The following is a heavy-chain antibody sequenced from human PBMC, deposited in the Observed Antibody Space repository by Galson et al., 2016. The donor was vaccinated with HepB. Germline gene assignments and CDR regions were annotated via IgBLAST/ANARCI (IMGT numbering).Heavy chain of an antibody. CDR1: GFSFTNDG. CDR2: IAFDGTNI. V-gene: IGHV3-30*18. Sequence: SLRLSCAAFGFSFTNDGMHWVRQAPGKGLEWLAVIAFDGTNINYADSVKGRCTISRDNSKETLYLQMNSLRPEDTAVYYCVKDQFGIAGRYFDLWGQGTLVTVAS. J-gene: IGHJ4*02. D-gene: IGHD6-6*01. CDR3: VKDQFGIAGRYFDL.